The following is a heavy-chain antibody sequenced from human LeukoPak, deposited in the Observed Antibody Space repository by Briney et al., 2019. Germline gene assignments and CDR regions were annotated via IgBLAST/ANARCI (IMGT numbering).Heavy chain of an antibody. CDR1: GGSISSGVYY. D-gene: IGHD6-19*01. V-gene: IGHV4-31*03. Sequence: PSETLSLTCTVSGGSISSGVYYWTWIRLHPGKGLEWIGYIYHSESTSYNPSLKSRVSISVDTSKNQFSLNLSSATAAGTAVYYCARERPTGWYFDYWGQGTLVTVSS. J-gene: IGHJ4*02. CDR3: ARERPTGWYFDY. CDR2: IYHSEST.